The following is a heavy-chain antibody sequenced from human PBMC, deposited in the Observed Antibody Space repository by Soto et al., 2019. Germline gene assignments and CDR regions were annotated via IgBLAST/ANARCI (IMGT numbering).Heavy chain of an antibody. CDR1: GFSLSTSGMC. CDR3: ARIQRHYDFWSGYSTGYYFDY. CDR2: IDWDDDK. J-gene: IGHJ4*02. Sequence: SGPTLVNPTQTLTLTCTFSGFSLSTSGMCXSWIRQPPGKALEWLALIDWDDDKYYSTSLKTRLTISKDTSKNQVVLTMTNMDPVDTATYYCARIQRHYDFWSGYSTGYYFDYWGQGTLVTVSS. D-gene: IGHD3-3*01. V-gene: IGHV2-70*01.